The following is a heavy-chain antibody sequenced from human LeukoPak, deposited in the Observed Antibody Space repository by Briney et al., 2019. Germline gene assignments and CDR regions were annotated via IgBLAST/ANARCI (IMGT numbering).Heavy chain of an antibody. CDR1: GYTFTSYA. V-gene: IGHV7-4-1*02. CDR2: INTNTGNP. CDR3: ARDPNSSGWYGEDY. J-gene: IGHJ4*02. Sequence: ASVKVACKSSGYTFTSYAMSWVRQAPGQVLEWIGWINTNTGNPTYAQGFTGRFVFSLDTSVSTAYLQISSLKAEDTAVYYCARDPNSSGWYGEDYWGQGTLVTVSS. D-gene: IGHD6-19*01.